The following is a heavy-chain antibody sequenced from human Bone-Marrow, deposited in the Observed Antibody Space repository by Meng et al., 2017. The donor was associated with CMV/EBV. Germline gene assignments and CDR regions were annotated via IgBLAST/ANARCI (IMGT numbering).Heavy chain of an antibody. CDR3: ARKSNTTRRGLFDY. CDR2: IKQDGSEK. J-gene: IGHJ4*02. V-gene: IGHV3-7*01. CDR1: GFTFSSYW. Sequence: GESLKISCAASGFTFSSYWMSWVRQAPGKGLEWVANIKQDGSEKYYVDSLKGRFTISRDNAKNSLYLRMNSLRADDTAVYYCARKSNTTRRGLFDYWGQGALVTVSS. D-gene: IGHD5-24*01.